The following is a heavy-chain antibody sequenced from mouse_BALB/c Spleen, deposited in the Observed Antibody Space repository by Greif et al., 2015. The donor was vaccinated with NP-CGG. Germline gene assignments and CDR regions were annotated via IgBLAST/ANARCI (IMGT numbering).Heavy chain of an antibody. V-gene: IGHV1-82*01. CDR2: IYPGDGDT. D-gene: IGHD2-1*01. Sequence: QVQLQQSGPELVKPGASVKISCKASGYAFSSSWMNWVKQRPGQGLEWIGRIYPGDGDTNYNGKFKGKATLTADKSSSTAYMQLSSLTSVDSAVYFCARPYGNSSWFAYWGQGTLVTVSA. J-gene: IGHJ3*01. CDR3: ARPYGNSSWFAY. CDR1: GYAFSSSW.